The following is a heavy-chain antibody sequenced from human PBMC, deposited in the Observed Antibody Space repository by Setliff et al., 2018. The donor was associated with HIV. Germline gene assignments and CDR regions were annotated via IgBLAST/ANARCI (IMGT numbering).Heavy chain of an antibody. V-gene: IGHV4-4*08. CDR1: GGSISNYY. J-gene: IGHJ6*03. D-gene: IGHD2-2*01. CDR3: ARGRRSTSSYYYYYYMDV. CDR2: SSTSGCT. Sequence: SETLSLTCTVSGGSISNYYWSWIRQPPGKGLEWIGYSSTSGCTNCNPSLESRVTISVDTSKNQFSLKLSSVTAADTAVYYCARGRRSTSSYYYYYYMDVWGKGTTVTVSS.